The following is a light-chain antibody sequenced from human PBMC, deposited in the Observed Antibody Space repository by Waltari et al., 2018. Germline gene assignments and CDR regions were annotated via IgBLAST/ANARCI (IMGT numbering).Light chain of an antibody. CDR1: QSVTSNY. J-gene: IGKJ1*01. V-gene: IGKV3-20*01. CDR3: QQDHISPWT. CDR2: GAS. Sequence: ILLTQSPGTLSLSPGERATLPCRASQSVTSNYLAWFQQKPGQPPRLLSYGASIRATGIPDRFSGSGSGTDFTLTISRLEPEDFAVYYCQQDHISPWTFGQGTKVEIK.